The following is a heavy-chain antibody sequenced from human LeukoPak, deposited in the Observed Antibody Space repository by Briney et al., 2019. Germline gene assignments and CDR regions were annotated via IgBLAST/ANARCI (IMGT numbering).Heavy chain of an antibody. CDR1: GFTFSNYV. CDR3: ARDNDWAFHY. D-gene: IGHD3-9*01. Sequence: GGSLRLSCAASGFTFSNYVMSWVRQAPGKGLERVSYINHNGEMIFYPDFVKGRFTISRDNAKNSLYLQMNSLRDEDTAVHYCARDNDWAFHYWGQGTLVTVSS. J-gene: IGHJ4*02. V-gene: IGHV3-48*02. CDR2: INHNGEMI.